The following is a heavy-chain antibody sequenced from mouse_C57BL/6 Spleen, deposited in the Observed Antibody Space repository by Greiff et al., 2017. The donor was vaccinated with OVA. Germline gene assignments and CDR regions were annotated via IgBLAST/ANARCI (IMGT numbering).Heavy chain of an antibody. CDR2: IYPGDGDT. J-gene: IGHJ2*01. D-gene: IGHD1-1*01. Sequence: QVQLQQSGAELVKPGASVKISCKASGYAFSSYWMNWVKQRPGKGLEWIGQIYPGDGDTNYNGKFKGKATLTADKSSSTAYMQLSSLTSEDSAVYFCATTVVEGGYFDYWGQGTTLTVSS. CDR3: ATTVVEGGYFDY. V-gene: IGHV1-80*01. CDR1: GYAFSSYW.